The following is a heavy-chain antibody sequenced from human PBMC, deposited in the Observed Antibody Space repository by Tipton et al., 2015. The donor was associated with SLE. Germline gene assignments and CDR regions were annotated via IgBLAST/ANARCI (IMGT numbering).Heavy chain of an antibody. CDR1: GFTFSTYT. Sequence: GSLRLSCAASGFTFSTYTMNWVRQAPGKGLERVSSVTSAGSYVYYADSVKGRFTISRDNAKNSLFLQMNSLSPEDTAVYYCARQWRFGELFPWGQGTLVTVSS. CDR2: VTSAGSYV. CDR3: ARQWRFGELFP. V-gene: IGHV3-21*01. J-gene: IGHJ5*02. D-gene: IGHD3-10*01.